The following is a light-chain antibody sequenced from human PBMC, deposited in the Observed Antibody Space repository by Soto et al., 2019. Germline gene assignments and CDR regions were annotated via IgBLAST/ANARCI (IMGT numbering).Light chain of an antibody. J-gene: IGKJ5*01. CDR3: QQTYTALSIT. CDR1: ESIARH. CDR2: AAS. Sequence: DIQMTQSPSSLSASVGDRVTITCRASESIARHLNWYQQKPGKAPKLLIYAASSLPNGGPSRFRGSGSGTDFTLTISNLQPEDFATYYCQQTYTALSITFGQGTRLEIK. V-gene: IGKV1-39*01.